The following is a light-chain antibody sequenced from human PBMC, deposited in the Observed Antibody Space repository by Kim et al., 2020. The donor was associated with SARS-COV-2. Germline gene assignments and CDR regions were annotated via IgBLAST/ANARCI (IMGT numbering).Light chain of an antibody. CDR1: SLRSYY. CDR2: GRN. J-gene: IGLJ2*01. Sequence: SSELTQDPAVSVALGQTVRITCQGDSLRSYYATWYQQKPRQAPVLVIYGRNNRPSGIPDRISGSTSGNTASLTTSGAQAEDEADFYCQSRDSGGNVVFGGGTQLTVL. V-gene: IGLV3-19*01. CDR3: QSRDSGGNVV.